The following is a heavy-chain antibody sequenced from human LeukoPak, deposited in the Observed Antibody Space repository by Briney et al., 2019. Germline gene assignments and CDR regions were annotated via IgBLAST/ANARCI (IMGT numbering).Heavy chain of an antibody. J-gene: IGHJ4*02. CDR2: IWYDASGQ. CDR3: ARDSLYDDNGYYHYFDY. D-gene: IGHD3-22*01. CDR1: GFSFSTYG. V-gene: IGHV3-33*01. Sequence: GRSLRLSCAASGFSFSTYGMHWVRQAPGKGLEWVAMIWYDASGQHYADSVKGRFTISRDTSKNTLYLQMNSLRAGDTAVYFCARDSLYDDNGYYHYFDYWGQGTLVTVSS.